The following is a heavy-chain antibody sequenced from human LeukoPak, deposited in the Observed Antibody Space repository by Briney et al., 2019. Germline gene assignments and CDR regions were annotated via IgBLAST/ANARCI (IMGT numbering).Heavy chain of an antibody. V-gene: IGHV3-30*02. CDR3: AKGEGGALGIPHPYYFDY. Sequence: GGSLRLSCAATGFTFSSYGMHWVRQTPGKGLAWVAFLRYVGTIKYYADSVKGRFTISRDNSKNTLYLQINSLTTEDTAVYYCAKGEGGALGIPHPYYFDYWGQGNVVTVSS. CDR2: LRYVGTIK. CDR1: GFTFSSYG. D-gene: IGHD3-16*01. J-gene: IGHJ4*02.